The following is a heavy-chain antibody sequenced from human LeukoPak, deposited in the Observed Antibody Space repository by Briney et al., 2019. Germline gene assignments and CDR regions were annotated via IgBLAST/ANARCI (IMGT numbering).Heavy chain of an antibody. CDR2: INPSSGST. CDR3: ARDNVIR. V-gene: IGHV1-46*01. CDR1: GNTFTSYY. Sequence: ASVKVSCKASGNTFTSYYIHWVRQAPGQGLEWMGIINPSSGSTNYAQKFQGRVTMTRDTSISTAYMELSRLRSDDTAVYYCARDNVIRWGQGSLVTVSS. J-gene: IGHJ4*02. D-gene: IGHD3-16*02.